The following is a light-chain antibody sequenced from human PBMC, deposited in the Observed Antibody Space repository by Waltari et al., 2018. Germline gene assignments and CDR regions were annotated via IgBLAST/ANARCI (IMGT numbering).Light chain of an antibody. V-gene: IGLV2-14*01. Sequence: QSALTQPASVSGSPGQSITTSCTGTSCDVGDYQRFPWYQHHPGKAPKLMIYEVTNRPSGVSNRFSGSKSGNTASLTISGLQAEDEADYYCSSYTSRSTLGVFGGGTKLTVL. CDR2: EVT. CDR3: SSYTSRSTLGV. J-gene: IGLJ3*02. CDR1: SCDVGDYQR.